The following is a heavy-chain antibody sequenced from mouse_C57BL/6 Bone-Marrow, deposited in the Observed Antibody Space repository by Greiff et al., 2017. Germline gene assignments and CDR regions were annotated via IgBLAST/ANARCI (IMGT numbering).Heavy chain of an antibody. Sequence: EVKLQESGAELVRPGASVKLSCTASGFNIKDDYMHWVKQRPEQGLEWIGWIDPENGDTEYASKFQGKATITADTSSNTAYLQLSSLTSEDTAVYYCTTTWFAYWGQGTLGTVSA. J-gene: IGHJ3*01. V-gene: IGHV14-4*01. CDR1: GFNIKDDY. CDR3: TTTWFAY. CDR2: IDPENGDT.